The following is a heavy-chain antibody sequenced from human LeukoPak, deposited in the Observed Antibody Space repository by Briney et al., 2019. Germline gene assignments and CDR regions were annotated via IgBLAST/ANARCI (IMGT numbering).Heavy chain of an antibody. Sequence: SETLSLTCAVYGGSLSGYYWSWIRQPPGRGLEWIWEINHSGSTNYNPSLKSRVTISVDTSKNQFSLKMSSVTAADTAVYYCAREGNPKGLVPAAIDFRLDYWGQGTLVTVSS. V-gene: IGHV4-34*01. CDR1: GGSLSGYY. D-gene: IGHD2-2*01. CDR3: AREGNPKGLVPAAIDFRLDY. CDR2: INHSGST. J-gene: IGHJ4*02.